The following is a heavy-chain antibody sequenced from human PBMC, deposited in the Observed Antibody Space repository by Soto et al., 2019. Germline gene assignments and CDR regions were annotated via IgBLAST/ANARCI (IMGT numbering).Heavy chain of an antibody. Sequence: PSETLSLTCTVSGGSISSYYWSWIRQPPGKGLEWIGYIYYSGSTNYNPSLKSRVTISVDTSKNQFSLKLSSVTAADTAVYYCARVGDFWSGHYYYGMDVWGQGTTVTVSS. D-gene: IGHD3-3*01. CDR3: ARVGDFWSGHYYYGMDV. J-gene: IGHJ6*02. V-gene: IGHV4-59*01. CDR1: GGSISSYY. CDR2: IYYSGST.